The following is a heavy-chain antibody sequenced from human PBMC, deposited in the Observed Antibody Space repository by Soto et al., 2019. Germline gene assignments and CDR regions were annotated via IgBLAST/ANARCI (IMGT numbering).Heavy chain of an antibody. V-gene: IGHV4-34*01. J-gene: IGHJ6*03. D-gene: IGHD3-3*01. CDR2: INHSGST. CDR3: ASLKRFLEWSPREYHYYYYMDV. CDR1: GGSFSGYY. Sequence: SETLSLTCAVYGGSFSGYYWSWIRRPPGKGLEWIGEINHSGSTNYNPSLKSRVTISVDTSKNQFSLKLSSVTAADTAVYYCASLKRFLEWSPREYHYYYYMDVWGKGTTVTVSS.